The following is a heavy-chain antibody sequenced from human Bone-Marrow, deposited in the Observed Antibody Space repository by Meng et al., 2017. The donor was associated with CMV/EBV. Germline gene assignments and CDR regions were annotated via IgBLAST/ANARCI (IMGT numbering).Heavy chain of an antibody. CDR2: INHSGST. CDR1: GGSISSYY. J-gene: IGHJ5*02. Sequence: SETLSLSCTVSGGSISSYYWSWIRQPPGKGLEWIGEINHSGSTNYNPSLKSRVTISVDTSKNQFSLKLSSVTAADTAVYYCARGGAYLRNWFDPWGQGTLVTVSS. CDR3: ARGGAYLRNWFDP. D-gene: IGHD1-26*01. V-gene: IGHV4-34*01.